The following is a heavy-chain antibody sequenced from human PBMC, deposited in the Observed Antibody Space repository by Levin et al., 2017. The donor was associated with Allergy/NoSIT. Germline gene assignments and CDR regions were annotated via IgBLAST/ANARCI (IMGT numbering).Heavy chain of an antibody. Sequence: SETLSLTCAVYGGSFSDHYWSWIRQVPGRGLEWIGEINHSGSTDYNPSLKSRLTISVDTPKNQYSLKLASVTAAATAVYSGARRSYIWGSYRHRAFDSWGQGTMVTVSS. D-gene: IGHD3-16*02. V-gene: IGHV4-34*01. CDR3: ARRSYIWGSYRHRAFDS. CDR2: INHSGST. J-gene: IGHJ3*02. CDR1: GGSFSDHY.